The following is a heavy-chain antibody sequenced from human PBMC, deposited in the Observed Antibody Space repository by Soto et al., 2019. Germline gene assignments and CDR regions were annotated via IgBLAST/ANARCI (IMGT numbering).Heavy chain of an antibody. J-gene: IGHJ5*02. V-gene: IGHV3-23*01. CDR1: GFTFSTYS. Sequence: GGSLRLSCAASGFTFSTYSMTWVRQAPGKGLEWVAHITATGGNTYYADSVRGRFTISRDNAKNSLHLQMNSLRAEDTAVYYCTRDASRDSSARGWFDPWGPGTLVTVSS. D-gene: IGHD6-13*01. CDR3: TRDASRDSSARGWFDP. CDR2: ITATGGNT.